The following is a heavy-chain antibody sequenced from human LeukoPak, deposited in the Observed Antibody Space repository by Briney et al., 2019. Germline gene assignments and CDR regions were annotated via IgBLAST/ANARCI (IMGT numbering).Heavy chain of an antibody. V-gene: IGHV3-21*01. CDR3: ARDSGQYCSSTSCYFQH. Sequence: GGSLRLSCAASGFTVSSYSMNWVRQAPGKGLEWVSSISSSSSYIYYADSVKGRFTISRDNAKNSLYLQMNSLRAEDTAVYYCARDSGQYCSSTSCYFQHWGQGTLVTVSS. CDR1: GFTVSSYS. D-gene: IGHD2-2*01. J-gene: IGHJ1*01. CDR2: ISSSSSYI.